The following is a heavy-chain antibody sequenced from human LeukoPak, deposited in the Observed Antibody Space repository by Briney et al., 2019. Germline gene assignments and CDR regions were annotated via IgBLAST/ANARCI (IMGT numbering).Heavy chain of an antibody. CDR3: ARGLYGDWFDY. V-gene: IGHV3-7*01. CDR2: IKEDGSEK. D-gene: IGHD4-17*01. Sequence: GGSLRLSCAAPGFTFSSYWMAWVRQAPGKGLEWVANIKEDGSEKYYVDSLKGRFTISRDNAKNSLYLQMNSLRVEDTAVYYCARGLYGDWFDYWGQGTLVTVSS. CDR1: GFTFSSYW. J-gene: IGHJ4*02.